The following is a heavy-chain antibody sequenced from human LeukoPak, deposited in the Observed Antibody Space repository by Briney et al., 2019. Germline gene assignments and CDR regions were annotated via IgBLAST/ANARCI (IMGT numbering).Heavy chain of an antibody. Sequence: GEALQISFKGSGYRFTSYWIGWGRPGPGKGRGWRGIIYSGESDTRYSTSFQGQVTISADKSISTAYLQWSSLKASDTAMYYCARLGIAAAGTWDFDYWGQGTLVTVSS. D-gene: IGHD6-13*01. CDR3: ARLGIAAAGTWDFDY. CDR2: IYSGESDT. J-gene: IGHJ4*02. CDR1: GYRFTSYW. V-gene: IGHV5-51*01.